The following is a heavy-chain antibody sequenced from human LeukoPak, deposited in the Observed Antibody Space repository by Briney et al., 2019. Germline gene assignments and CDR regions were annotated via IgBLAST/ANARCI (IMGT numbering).Heavy chain of an antibody. V-gene: IGHV1-2*02. Sequence: ASVKVSCKASGYTFIGYYMHWVRQAPGQGVEWMGWINPDSGGTNYAQQFQGRVTMTRDTSISTAYMELSRLRSDDTAVYYCARGLGILTGPGPWGQGTLVTVSS. CDR1: GYTFIGYY. J-gene: IGHJ5*02. CDR3: ARGLGILTGPGP. CDR2: INPDSGGT. D-gene: IGHD3-9*01.